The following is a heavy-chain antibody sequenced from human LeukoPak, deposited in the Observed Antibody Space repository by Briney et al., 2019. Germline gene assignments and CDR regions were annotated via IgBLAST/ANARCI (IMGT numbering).Heavy chain of an antibody. J-gene: IGHJ4*02. CDR1: GGTFNSYA. CDR2: IIPIFGTA. CDR3: ARSDGGTLFGFGFDN. Sequence: SVTVSCKASGGTFNSYAISWVRQAPGQGLEWMGGIIPIFGTANYAQKFQGRVTITADESTSTAYMELRSLRSDDTAVYYCARSDGGTLFGFGFDNWGQGTLVTVSS. V-gene: IGHV1-69*13. D-gene: IGHD3-16*01.